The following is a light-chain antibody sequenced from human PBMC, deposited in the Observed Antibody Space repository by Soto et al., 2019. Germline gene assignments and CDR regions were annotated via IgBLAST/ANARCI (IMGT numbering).Light chain of an antibody. CDR1: QGVGRT. Sequence: DIQLTQSPSFLSASVGDRVTITCRASQGVGRTVAWYQQKPGRAPNLVIYGASTLEVGVPARVSGNGSGTEFTLTVTSLQPEDFATYYCQQRSAYPYTFGQGAKVGIK. CDR2: GAS. CDR3: QQRSAYPYT. J-gene: IGKJ2*01. V-gene: IGKV1-9*01.